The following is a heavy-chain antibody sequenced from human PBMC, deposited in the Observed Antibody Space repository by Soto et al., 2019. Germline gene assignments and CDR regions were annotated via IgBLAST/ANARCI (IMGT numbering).Heavy chain of an antibody. J-gene: IGHJ4*02. CDR3: ARAPTLAYCGGDCYWFDY. CDR1: GYTFTGYY. V-gene: IGHV1-2*04. CDR2: INPNSGGT. D-gene: IGHD2-21*02. Sequence: ASVKVSCKASGYTFTGYYMHWVRQAPGQGLEWMGWINPNSGGTNYAQKFQGWVTMTRDTSISTAYMELSRLRSDDTAVYYCARAPTLAYCGGDCYWFDYWGQGTXVTVSS.